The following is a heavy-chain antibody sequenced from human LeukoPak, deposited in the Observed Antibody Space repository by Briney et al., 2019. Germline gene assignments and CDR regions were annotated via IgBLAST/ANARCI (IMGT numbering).Heavy chain of an antibody. J-gene: IGHJ6*03. CDR1: GYNFTNYW. Sequence: GESLKISCKGSGYNFTNYWIGWVRQMPGKGLEWMGIIYPGDSDTRYSPSFQGQVTISADKSISTAYLQWSSLKASDTAMYYCARGPGYYYYYMDVWGKGTTVTVSS. V-gene: IGHV5-51*01. CDR3: ARGPGYYYYYMDV. CDR2: IYPGDSDT.